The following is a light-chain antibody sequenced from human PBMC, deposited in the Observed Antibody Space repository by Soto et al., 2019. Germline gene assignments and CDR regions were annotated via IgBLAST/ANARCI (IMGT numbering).Light chain of an antibody. CDR3: SSYSLSTAYL. CDR1: SSDVGGYDY. V-gene: IGLV2-14*01. Sequence: SALTQPASVSGSPGQSITISCTGTSSDVGGYDYVSWYQIHPGKAPKLMVFEVSNRPPGVSYRFSGSKSGNTASLTISGLQAEDEADYFCSSYSLSTAYLFGTGTKVTVL. CDR2: EVS. J-gene: IGLJ1*01.